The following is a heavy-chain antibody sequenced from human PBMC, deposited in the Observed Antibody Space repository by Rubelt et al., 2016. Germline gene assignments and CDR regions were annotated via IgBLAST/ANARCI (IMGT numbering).Heavy chain of an antibody. CDR2: IDWDDDK. CDR1: GFSLITSGVG. V-gene: IGHV2-70*04. Sequence: QITLKESGPTLVKPTQTLTLTCTFSGFSLITSGVGVGWIRQPPGKALEWLARIDWDDDKYYSTSLKTRLTISKDTSKNQVVLTMTNMDPVYTATYYCARTRTLYWYFDIWGRGTLVTVSS. D-gene: IGHD2-2*01. J-gene: IGHJ2*01. CDR3: ARTRTLYWYFDI.